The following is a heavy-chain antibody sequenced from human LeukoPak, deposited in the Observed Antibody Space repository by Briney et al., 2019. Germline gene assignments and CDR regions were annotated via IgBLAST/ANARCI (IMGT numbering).Heavy chain of an antibody. D-gene: IGHD3/OR15-3a*01. CDR1: GFTFSSYE. V-gene: IGHV3-48*03. CDR3: ARLGGGLVIGGEQDY. J-gene: IGHJ4*02. Sequence: GGSLRLSCAASGFTFSSYEMNWVRQAPGKGLEWVSYISSSCSTIYYADSVKGRFTISRDNAKNSLYLQMNSLRAEDTAVYYCARLGGGLVIGGEQDYWGQGTLVTVSS. CDR2: ISSSCSTI.